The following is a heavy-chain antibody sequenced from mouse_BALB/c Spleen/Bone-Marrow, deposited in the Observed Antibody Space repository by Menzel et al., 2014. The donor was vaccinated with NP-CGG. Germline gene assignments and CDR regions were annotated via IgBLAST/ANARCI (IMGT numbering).Heavy chain of an antibody. Sequence: EVKLVESGGGLVQPGGSMKFSCVATGVTFSNYWMNWVRQSPERGLEWVAEIRLKPNNYETHYAESVKGRFTISRDDSKSRVYLQMNNLRAEDTGIYYRMYGNPFAYWGQGTLVTVSA. J-gene: IGHJ3*01. V-gene: IGHV6-6*02. CDR3: MYGNPFAY. D-gene: IGHD2-10*02. CDR2: IRLKPNNYET. CDR1: GVTFSNYW.